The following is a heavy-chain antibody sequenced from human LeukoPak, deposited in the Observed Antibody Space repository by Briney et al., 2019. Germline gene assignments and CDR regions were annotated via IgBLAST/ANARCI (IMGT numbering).Heavy chain of an antibody. V-gene: IGHV4-59*01. CDR1: GGSISSYY. CDR3: ARGATLSNYFDY. J-gene: IGHJ4*02. Sequence: SETLSLTCTVSGGSISSYYWSWIRQPPGKGLEWIGYIYHSGSTNYNPSLKSPVTIAVDTSKNQCSLKLSSVTAADTAVYYGARGATLSNYFDYWGQGTPVTVSS. CDR2: IYHSGST. D-gene: IGHD5-12*01.